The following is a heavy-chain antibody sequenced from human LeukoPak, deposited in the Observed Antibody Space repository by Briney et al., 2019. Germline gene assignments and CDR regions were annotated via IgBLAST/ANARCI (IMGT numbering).Heavy chain of an antibody. V-gene: IGHV2-70*04. Sequence: SGPTLVNPTRTLTLTCTFSGFSLSTSGTRVNWIRQPPGKALEWLARIDWDDDKFYSTSLKPRLTISKDTSKNQVVLTMTDMDPVDTATYYCTRISADSGSSPFDYWGQGTLVTVSS. CDR1: GFSLSTSGTR. D-gene: IGHD6-6*01. J-gene: IGHJ4*02. CDR3: TRISADSGSSPFDY. CDR2: IDWDDDK.